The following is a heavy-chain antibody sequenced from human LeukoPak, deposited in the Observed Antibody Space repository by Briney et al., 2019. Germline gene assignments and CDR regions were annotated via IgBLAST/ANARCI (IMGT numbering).Heavy chain of an antibody. D-gene: IGHD1-26*01. J-gene: IGHJ4*02. Sequence: GGSLRLSCVTSGFSFDNYGMSWVRRAPGKGLEWISYFSSRKNIVNYADSVKGRFTISRDKAKTSLYLQMNSLRAEDTAVYYCVRDQQWESPHYFDFWGQGTPVTASS. CDR2: FSSRKNIV. CDR1: GFSFDNYG. CDR3: VRDQQWESPHYFDF. V-gene: IGHV3-48*01.